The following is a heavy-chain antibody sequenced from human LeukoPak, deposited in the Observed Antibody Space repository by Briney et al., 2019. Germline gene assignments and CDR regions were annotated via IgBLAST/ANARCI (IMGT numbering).Heavy chain of an antibody. CDR1: GATLSSYA. J-gene: IGHJ4*02. CDR2: IIPVFGTA. Sequence: ASVKVSCKASGATLSSYAISWVRQAPGQGLEWMGGIIPVFGTANYAENFRGRGTITTHESTITTYMALSSLRSEDTAVYYCATMRYDSGGYYTAGGLDSWGQGTLVTVSS. V-gene: IGHV1-69*05. D-gene: IGHD3-22*01. CDR3: ATMRYDSGGYYTAGGLDS.